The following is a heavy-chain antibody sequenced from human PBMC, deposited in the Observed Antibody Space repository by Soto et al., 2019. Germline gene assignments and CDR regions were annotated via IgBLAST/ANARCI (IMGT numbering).Heavy chain of an antibody. J-gene: IGHJ5*02. D-gene: IGHD3-10*01. Sequence: GGSLRLSCAASGFPFSTTDMSRVRQAPGQGLEWVSTIGGSGATTYYADSVKGRFTISRDNSKNTLYLQMNSLRADDPALYYCAKNSGWFNTWGQGARVTVSS. CDR2: IGGSGATT. CDR1: GFPFSTTD. V-gene: IGHV3-23*01. CDR3: AKNSGWFNT.